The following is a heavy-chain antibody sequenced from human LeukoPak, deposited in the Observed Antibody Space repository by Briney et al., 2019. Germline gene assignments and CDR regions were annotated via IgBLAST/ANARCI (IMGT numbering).Heavy chain of an antibody. CDR2: ISAYNGNT. J-gene: IGHJ4*02. CDR3: VRALRPQDYYDSSGYYFDFDY. D-gene: IGHD3-22*01. Sequence: GASVKVSCKASGYTFTSYGISWVRQAPGQGLEWMGWISAYNGNTNYAQKLQGRVTMTTDTSTSTAYMELRSLRSDDTAVYYCVRALRPQDYYDSSGYYFDFDYWGQGTLVTVSS. CDR1: GYTFTSYG. V-gene: IGHV1-18*01.